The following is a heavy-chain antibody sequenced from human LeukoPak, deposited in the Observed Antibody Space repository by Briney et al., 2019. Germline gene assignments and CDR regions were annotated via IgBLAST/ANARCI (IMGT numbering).Heavy chain of an antibody. D-gene: IGHD3-10*01. J-gene: IGHJ4*02. Sequence: SETLSLTCAVSGYSISSGYYWGWIRQPPGKGLEWIGEINHSGSTNYNPSLKSRVTISVDTSKNQFSLKLSSVTAADTAVYYCAMYIWFGGLPLDYWGQGTLVTVSS. CDR3: AMYIWFGGLPLDY. CDR2: INHSGST. CDR1: GYSISSGYY. V-gene: IGHV4-38-2*01.